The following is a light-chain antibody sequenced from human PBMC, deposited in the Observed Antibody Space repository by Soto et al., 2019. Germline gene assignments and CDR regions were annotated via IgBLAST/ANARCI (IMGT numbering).Light chain of an antibody. J-gene: IGLJ1*01. CDR1: SGDVGNYNL. CDR3: WSYAVGRTYV. Sequence: ALTQPASVSGSPGQSITISCTGSSGDVGNYNLVSWYQQHPGKAPKLMIYEDTKWPSGVSNRFSGSKSGNTAYLTISGLQAEDEADYYCWSYAVGRTYVFGTGTKVTVL. CDR2: EDT. V-gene: IGLV2-23*01.